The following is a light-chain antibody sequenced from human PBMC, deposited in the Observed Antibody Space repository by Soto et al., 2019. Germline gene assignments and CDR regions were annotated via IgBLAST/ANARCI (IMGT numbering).Light chain of an antibody. CDR1: QSINSW. J-gene: IGKJ2*01. CDR2: KAS. V-gene: IGKV1-5*03. Sequence: DIQMTQSPSTLSTSVGDRVTITCRASQSINSWLAWYQQKPGKAPKLLISKASVLQSGVPSKFSGSGSGTEFTLIISSLQPDDFASYYCQQYKSYPYTFGQGTKVDIK. CDR3: QQYKSYPYT.